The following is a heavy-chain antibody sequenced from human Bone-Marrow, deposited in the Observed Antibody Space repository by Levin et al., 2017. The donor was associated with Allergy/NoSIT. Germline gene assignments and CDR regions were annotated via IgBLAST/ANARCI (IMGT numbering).Heavy chain of an antibody. Sequence: GESLKISCAASGFTFISYWMGWVRQAPGKGLQWVANIKEDGSEKYYVDSVKGRFSISRDNARNSLYLQMNTLRAEDTAIYYCARDRDYGGDFDYWGQGTLVTVSS. V-gene: IGHV3-7*01. J-gene: IGHJ4*02. CDR3: ARDRDYGGDFDY. CDR2: IKEDGSEK. CDR1: GFTFISYW. D-gene: IGHD4-17*01.